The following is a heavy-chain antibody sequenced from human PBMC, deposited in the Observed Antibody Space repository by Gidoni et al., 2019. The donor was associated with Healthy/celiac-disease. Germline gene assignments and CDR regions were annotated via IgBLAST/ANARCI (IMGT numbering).Heavy chain of an antibody. CDR1: GFPFGDYA. J-gene: IGHJ4*02. D-gene: IGHD3-10*01. V-gene: IGHV3-49*04. Sequence: EVQLVESWGGLVQPGRSLRLSCTASGFPFGDYAMSWVRQAPGKGMEWVAFIRSKAYGGTTEYAASVKGRFTISRDDSKSFAYLQMNSLKTEDTAVYYCTRDGGRALGELGYWGQGTLVTVSS. CDR2: IRSKAYGGTT. CDR3: TRDGGRALGELGY.